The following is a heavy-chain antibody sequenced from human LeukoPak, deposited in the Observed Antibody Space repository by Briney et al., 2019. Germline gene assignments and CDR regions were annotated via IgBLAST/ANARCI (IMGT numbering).Heavy chain of an antibody. CDR3: ARRDIVVVVSASDY. J-gene: IGHJ4*02. CDR2: IFYDGGDK. D-gene: IGHD2-15*01. V-gene: IGHV3-30*12. Sequence: ALLLSCSASGGTFISYGMHWCRHAPGRGLEGVAFIFYDGGDKYYADSVKGRFAISRDNSKNTVYLQMNSLRVDDTAVYYCARRDIVVVVSASDYWGQGTLVTVSS. CDR1: GGTFISYG.